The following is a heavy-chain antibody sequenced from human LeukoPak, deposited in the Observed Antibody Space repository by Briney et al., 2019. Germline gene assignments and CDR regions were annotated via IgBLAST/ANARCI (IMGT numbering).Heavy chain of an antibody. D-gene: IGHD6-13*01. Sequence: GESLKITCKGSGYSFSSNWIGWVRQMPGEGLEWMGIIYPGDSDTRYSPSFQGQVTISADKSISTAYLQWSSLKASDTAMYYCARLASGSSRHFDYWGQGTLVTVSS. V-gene: IGHV5-51*01. CDR1: GYSFSSNW. CDR2: IYPGDSDT. J-gene: IGHJ4*02. CDR3: ARLASGSSRHFDY.